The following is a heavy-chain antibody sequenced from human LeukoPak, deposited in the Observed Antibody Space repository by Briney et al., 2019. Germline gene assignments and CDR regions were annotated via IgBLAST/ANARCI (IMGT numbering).Heavy chain of an antibody. D-gene: IGHD3-22*01. Sequence: ASVKVSCKASGYTFTSYGISWVRQAPGQGLEWMGWSNPNSGGTKYAQKFQGRVTMTRDTSISTAYMELNRLRSDDTAVYYCARYDDSSELAFDIWGQGTMVTVSS. CDR3: ARYDDSSELAFDI. J-gene: IGHJ3*02. CDR1: GYTFTSYG. CDR2: SNPNSGGT. V-gene: IGHV1-2*02.